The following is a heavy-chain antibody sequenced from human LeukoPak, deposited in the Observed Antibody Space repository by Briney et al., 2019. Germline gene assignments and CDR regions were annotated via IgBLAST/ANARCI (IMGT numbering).Heavy chain of an antibody. V-gene: IGHV4-34*01. D-gene: IGHD1-26*01. CDR1: GGSFSGYY. CDR2: INHSGST. CDR3: ARDRSYWGDFDY. J-gene: IGHJ4*02. Sequence: SETLSLTCAVYGGSFSGYYWSWIRQPPGKGLEWIGEINHSGSTNYNPSLKSRVTISVDTSKNQFSLKLSSVTAADTAVYYCARDRSYWGDFDYWGQGTLVTVSS.